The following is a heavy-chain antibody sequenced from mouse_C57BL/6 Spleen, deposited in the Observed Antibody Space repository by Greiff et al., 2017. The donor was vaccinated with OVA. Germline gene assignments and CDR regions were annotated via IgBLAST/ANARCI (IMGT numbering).Heavy chain of an antibody. D-gene: IGHD2-2*01. CDR3: ARGGYDDAGAMDY. Sequence: EVQLQQSGPELVKPGASVKISCKASGYTFTDYYMNWVKQSHGKSLEWIGDINPNNGGTSYNQKFKGKATLTVDKSSSTAYMELRSLTSEDSAVYYCARGGYDDAGAMDYWGQGTSVTVSS. J-gene: IGHJ4*01. CDR2: INPNNGGT. V-gene: IGHV1-26*01. CDR1: GYTFTDYY.